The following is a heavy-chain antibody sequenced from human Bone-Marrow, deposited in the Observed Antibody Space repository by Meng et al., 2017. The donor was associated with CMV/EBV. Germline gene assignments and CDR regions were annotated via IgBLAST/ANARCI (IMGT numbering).Heavy chain of an antibody. J-gene: IGHJ6*02. CDR2: ISSSSSTI. D-gene: IGHD2-21*01. CDR3: ARDLIRFPRLLDV. Sequence: GESLKISCAASGFTFSSYGMHWVRQAPGKGLEWVSYISSSSSTIYYADSVKGRFTISRDNAKNSLYLQMNSLRAEDTAVYYCARDLIRFPRLLDVWGQGTTVTVSS. V-gene: IGHV3-48*04. CDR1: GFTFSSYG.